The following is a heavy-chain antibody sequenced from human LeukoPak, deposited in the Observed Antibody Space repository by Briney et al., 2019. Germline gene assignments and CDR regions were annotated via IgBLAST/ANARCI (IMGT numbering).Heavy chain of an antibody. CDR1: GGSISSGDYY. V-gene: IGHV4-30-4*01. D-gene: IGHD3-3*01. CDR3: ARTTLLYYDFWSGCPPGYGMDV. CDR2: IYYSGST. Sequence: SSETLSLTCTVSGGSISSGDYYWSWIRQPPGKGLEWIGYIYYSGSTYYNPSLKSRVTISVDTSKNQFSLKLSSVTAADTAVYYCARTTLLYYDFWSGCPPGYGMDVWGQGTTVTVSS. J-gene: IGHJ6*02.